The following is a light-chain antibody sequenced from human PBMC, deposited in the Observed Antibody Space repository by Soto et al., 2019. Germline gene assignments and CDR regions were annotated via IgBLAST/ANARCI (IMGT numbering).Light chain of an antibody. V-gene: IGKV1-12*01. J-gene: IGKJ2*01. CDR3: QQGTALMYT. CDR2: AAS. Sequence: DIQMTQSPSTLSASVGDRVTITCRASQDIRTYLAWYQQKPGKAPKLLIFAASTLQSGVPPRFIGSGSGTDFTLTISNLQPEDFATYYCQQGTALMYTFGQGTKVDIK. CDR1: QDIRTY.